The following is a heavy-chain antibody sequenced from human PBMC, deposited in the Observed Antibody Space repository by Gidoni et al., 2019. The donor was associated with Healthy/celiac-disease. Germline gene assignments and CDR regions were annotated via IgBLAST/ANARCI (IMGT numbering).Heavy chain of an antibody. V-gene: IGHV3-30*18. CDR2: ISYDGSNK. D-gene: IGHD2-15*01. Sequence: QVQLVESGGGVVQPGRSLRLACAASGCTFSSDGMHWVREAPGKGLEWVAVISYDGSNKYYADSVKGRFTISRDNSKNTLYLQMNSLRAEDTAVYYCAKDEGYCSGGSCYSGDYYYGMDVWGQGTTVTVSS. CDR1: GCTFSSDG. J-gene: IGHJ6*02. CDR3: AKDEGYCSGGSCYSGDYYYGMDV.